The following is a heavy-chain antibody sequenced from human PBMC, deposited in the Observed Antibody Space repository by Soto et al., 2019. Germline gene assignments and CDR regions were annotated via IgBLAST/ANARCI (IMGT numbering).Heavy chain of an antibody. CDR2: ITTYSGHT. CDR3: ARVFSSRYYQPQWFDP. J-gene: IGHJ5*02. V-gene: IGHV1-18*01. D-gene: IGHD6-13*01. CDR1: GYSFTTHG. Sequence: GASVKVSCKASGYSFTTHGITWVRQAPGQGLEWMGLITTYSGHTSYSPSLQGRVSMTRDTATSTAYMELKSLRADDTAVYYCARVFSSRYYQPQWFDPWGQGTMVTVSS.